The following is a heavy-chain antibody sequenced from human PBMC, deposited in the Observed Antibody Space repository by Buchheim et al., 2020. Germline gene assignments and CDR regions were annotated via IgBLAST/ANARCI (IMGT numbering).Heavy chain of an antibody. Sequence: QLQLQESGPGLVKPSETLSLTCTVSGGSISSSSYFWGWIRQPPGKGLEWIGDIYNSGSTNYNPSLKSRVTMSADTSKNQFSLKLSSVTAADTAVYYCARDYSSGSFDYWGQGTL. J-gene: IGHJ4*02. CDR2: IYNSGST. CDR3: ARDYSSGSFDY. CDR1: GGSISSSSYF. D-gene: IGHD6-19*01. V-gene: IGHV4-39*02.